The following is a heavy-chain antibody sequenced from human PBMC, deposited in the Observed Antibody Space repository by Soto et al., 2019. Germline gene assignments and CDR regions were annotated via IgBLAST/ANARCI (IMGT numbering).Heavy chain of an antibody. CDR1: GGSISSGGYY. V-gene: IGHV4-31*03. CDR3: ASGIIVVARQPLTY. D-gene: IGHD2-2*01. CDR2: IHYSGRT. Sequence: QVQLQESGPGLVKPSQTLSLTCTVSGGSISSGGYYWSWVRQHPGKGLEWIGYIHYSGRTYYNPALKSRIIISVDTSKKQCSLNLSSGTAADTAVYYCASGIIVVARQPLTYWGQGTLVTVSS. J-gene: IGHJ4*02.